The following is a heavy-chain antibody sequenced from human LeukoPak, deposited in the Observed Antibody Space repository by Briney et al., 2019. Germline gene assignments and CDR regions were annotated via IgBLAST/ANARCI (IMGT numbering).Heavy chain of an antibody. D-gene: IGHD3-16*02. Sequence: KPSETLSLTCTVSDDSISSGGYSWSWIRQPPGKGLEWIGYIYDSGSTYYNPSLKSRVTISIDMSKNQFSLKLSSVTAADTALYYCARDRGIMLTFGGVVAKGAHYWGQGTLVTVSS. CDR3: ARDRGIMLTFGGVVAKGAHY. V-gene: IGHV4-30-4*07. CDR2: IYDSGST. CDR1: DDSISSGGYS. J-gene: IGHJ4*02.